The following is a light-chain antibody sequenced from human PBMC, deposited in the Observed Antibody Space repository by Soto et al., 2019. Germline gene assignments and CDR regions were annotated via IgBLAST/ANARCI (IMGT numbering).Light chain of an antibody. V-gene: IGLV2-14*01. CDR1: SSDVAGYNY. Sequence: QSALTQPASVSGSPGQSITISCTGTSSDVAGYNYVSWYQQHPGKAPKLMIYEVSHRPSGVSSRFSGSRSGNTASLTISGLQAEDEADYYCSSYTSSSTVVFGGGTKLTVL. CDR3: SSYTSSSTVV. CDR2: EVS. J-gene: IGLJ2*01.